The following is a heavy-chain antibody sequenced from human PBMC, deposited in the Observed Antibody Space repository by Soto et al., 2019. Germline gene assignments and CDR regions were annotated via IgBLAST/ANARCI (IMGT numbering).Heavy chain of an antibody. CDR1: GGSISSYY. J-gene: IGHJ3*02. D-gene: IGHD1-20*01. V-gene: IGHV4-59*08. CDR3: ASRYGDGFDI. CDR2: IYYSGST. Sequence: QVQLQESGPGLVKPSETLSLTCTVSGGSISSYYWSWIRQPPGKGLEWIGYIYYSGSTNYNPSLKSRVTISVDTSKNQFSLKLSSVTAAYTAVYYCASRYGDGFDIWGQGTMVTVSP.